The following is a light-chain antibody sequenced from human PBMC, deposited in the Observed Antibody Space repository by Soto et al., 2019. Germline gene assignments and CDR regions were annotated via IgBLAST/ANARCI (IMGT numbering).Light chain of an antibody. CDR1: QSVSSSY. V-gene: IGKV3-20*01. Sequence: EIVLTQSPGILSLSPGERASLSCRASQSVSSSYLAWYQQTPGQAPSLLIYGASSRATGIPDRFSGSGSGTDFTLTISRLQSEDFAVYYCQQYNNWPSWTFGQGTKVDI. CDR2: GAS. J-gene: IGKJ1*01. CDR3: QQYNNWPSWT.